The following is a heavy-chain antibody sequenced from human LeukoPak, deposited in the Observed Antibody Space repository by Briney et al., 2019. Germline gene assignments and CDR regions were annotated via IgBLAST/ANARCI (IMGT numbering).Heavy chain of an antibody. CDR2: ISYDGSNK. CDR3: AKSRRGLLYYFDY. Sequence: GGSLSLSCAASGFTFSSYGMHWVRQAPGKGLEWVAVISYDGSNKYYADSVKGRFTISRDNSKNTLYLQMNSLRAEDTAVYYCAKSRRGLLYYFDYWGQGTLVTVSS. J-gene: IGHJ4*02. D-gene: IGHD3-10*01. CDR1: GFTFSSYG. V-gene: IGHV3-30*18.